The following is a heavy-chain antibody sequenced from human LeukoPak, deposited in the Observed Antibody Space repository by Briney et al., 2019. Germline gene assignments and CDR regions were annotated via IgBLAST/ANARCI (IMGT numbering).Heavy chain of an antibody. D-gene: IGHD3-10*01. CDR1: GGSISSYY. Sequence: SETLSLTCTVSGGSISSYYWSWIRQPPGKGLEWIGYIYYSGSTNYNPSLKSRVTISVDTSKNQFSLKLSSVTAADTAVYYCARHKGITMVRGGSLVPGGVWGQGTTVTVSS. CDR3: ARHKGITMVRGGSLVPGGV. CDR2: IYYSGST. J-gene: IGHJ6*02. V-gene: IGHV4-59*08.